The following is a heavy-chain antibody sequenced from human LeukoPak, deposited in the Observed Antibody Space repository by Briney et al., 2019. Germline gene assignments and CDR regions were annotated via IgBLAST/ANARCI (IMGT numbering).Heavy chain of an antibody. J-gene: IGHJ3*02. CDR3: ARGTYSSGWYDDAFDI. CDR2: IGTAGDT. CDR1: GFTFSSYD. V-gene: IGHV3-13*01. Sequence: PGGSLRLSCAASGFTFSSYDMHWVRQATGKGLEWASAIGTAGDTYYPGSVKGRFTISRENAKNSLYLQMNSLRAGDTAVYYCARGTYSSGWYDDAFDIWGQGTMVTVSS. D-gene: IGHD6-19*01.